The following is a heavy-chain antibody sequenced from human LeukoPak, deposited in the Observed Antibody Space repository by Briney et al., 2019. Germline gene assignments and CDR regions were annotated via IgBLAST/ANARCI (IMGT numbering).Heavy chain of an antibody. D-gene: IGHD5-24*01. CDR1: GRSFSGYY. Sequence: SETLSLTCGVYGRSFSGYYXXXXXQPPXXXXXXIXXXXXXXXTNYXXSLXXXXXXXXXTSKNQFSLNLTSVTAADTAVYYCARHXVATMKRVDVWGKGTTVTVSS. J-gene: IGHJ6*04. CDR2: XXXXXXT. V-gene: IGHV4-34*11. CDR3: ARHXVATMKRVDV.